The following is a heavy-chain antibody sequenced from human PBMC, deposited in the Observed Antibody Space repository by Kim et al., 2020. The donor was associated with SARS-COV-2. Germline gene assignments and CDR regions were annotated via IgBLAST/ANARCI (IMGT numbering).Heavy chain of an antibody. Sequence: ASVKVSCKASGYTFSSYSIHWVRQAPGQGLEWMGMINPTGGSADYAQKFQGRVTMTRDTSTSTVYMELSRLRSDDTAVYYCTRGNGPYQSSRYPFDYWGQGTTVTVAS. V-gene: IGHV1-46*01. CDR2: INPTGGSA. CDR3: TRGNGPYQSSRYPFDY. D-gene: IGHD3-22*01. CDR1: GYTFSSYS. J-gene: IGHJ4*02.